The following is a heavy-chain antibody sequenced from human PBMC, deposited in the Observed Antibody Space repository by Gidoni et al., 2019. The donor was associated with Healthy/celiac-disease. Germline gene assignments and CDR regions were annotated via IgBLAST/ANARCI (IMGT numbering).Heavy chain of an antibody. D-gene: IGHD4-4*01. CDR2: ISWNSGSI. CDR3: AKAANDYSNYPYYFDY. V-gene: IGHV3-9*01. CDR1: GFTFDDSA. J-gene: IGHJ4*02. Sequence: EVQLVESGGGLVQPGRSLRLSCAASGFTFDDSAMHWVRQAPGKGLEWVSGISWNSGSIGYADSVKGRFTISRDNAKNSLYLQMNSLRAEDTALYYCAKAANDYSNYPYYFDYWGQGTLVTVSS.